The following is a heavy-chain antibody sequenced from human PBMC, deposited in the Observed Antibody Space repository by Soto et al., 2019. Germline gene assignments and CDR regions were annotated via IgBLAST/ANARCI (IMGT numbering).Heavy chain of an antibody. CDR2: IYYSGST. Sequence: SETLSLTCTVSGGSISSGDYYWSWIRQPPGKGLEWIGYIYYSGSTYYNPSLKSRVTISVDTSKNQFSLKLSSVTAADTAVYNCAKTIRGGYSSSWYYFDYWGQGTLVTVSS. J-gene: IGHJ4*02. D-gene: IGHD6-13*01. V-gene: IGHV4-30-4*01. CDR1: GGSISSGDYY. CDR3: AKTIRGGYSSSWYYFDY.